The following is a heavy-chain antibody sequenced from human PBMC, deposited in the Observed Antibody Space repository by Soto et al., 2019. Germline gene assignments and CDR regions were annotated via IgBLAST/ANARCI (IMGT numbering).Heavy chain of an antibody. J-gene: IGHJ6*03. CDR2: ISGSGGKT. CDR3: VKGMNYYYYYMDV. Sequence: EVQLLESGGGFVPPGGSLRLSCAASGFIFSDYAMTWVRQAPGKGLEWVSAISGSGGKTYYADSVKGRFTISRDSSQNMMSLQMSGLRAEDTAIYYCVKGMNYYYYYMDVWGNGPTVTVSS. CDR1: GFIFSDYA. V-gene: IGHV3-23*01.